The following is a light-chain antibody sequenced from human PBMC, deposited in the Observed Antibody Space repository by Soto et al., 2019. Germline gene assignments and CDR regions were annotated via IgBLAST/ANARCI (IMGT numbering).Light chain of an antibody. J-gene: IGLJ2*01. CDR2: YDR. V-gene: IGLV3-21*04. CDR3: QVWDSSSDHVV. Sequence: SYELTQPPSMSVAPGKTAKITCGGNNIGSKSVHWYQQKPGQAPVLVIYYDRARPSGIPERFSGSNSGSTATLSIGRVEAGDEAGYYCQVWDSSSDHVVFGGGTKLTVL. CDR1: NIGSKS.